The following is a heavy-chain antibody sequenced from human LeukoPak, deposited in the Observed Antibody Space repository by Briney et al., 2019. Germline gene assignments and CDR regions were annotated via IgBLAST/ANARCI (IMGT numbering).Heavy chain of an antibody. J-gene: IGHJ4*02. CDR1: GFTFSSYS. CDR3: ARVYYDFWSGYYSQYYFDY. Sequence: GGSLRLSCAASGFTFSSYSMNWVRQAPGKGLEWVSSISSSSSYIYYADSVKGRFTISRDNAKNSLYLQMNSLRAEDTAVYYCARVYYDFWSGYYSQYYFDYWGQGTLVTVSS. D-gene: IGHD3-3*01. CDR2: ISSSSSYI. V-gene: IGHV3-21*01.